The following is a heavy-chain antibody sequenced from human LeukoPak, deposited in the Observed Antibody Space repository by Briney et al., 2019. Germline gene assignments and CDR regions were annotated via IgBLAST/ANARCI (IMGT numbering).Heavy chain of an antibody. CDR3: ARALPLYSGYDLLDHLADYYYMDV. J-gene: IGHJ6*03. CDR2: IIAIFGTA. D-gene: IGHD5-12*01. CDR1: GGTFSSYA. Sequence: GASVKVSCKASGGTFSSYAISWVRQAPGQGLEWMGGIIAIFGTANYAQKFQGRVTITADESTSTAYMELSSLRSEDTAVYYCARALPLYSGYDLLDHLADYYYMDVWGKGTTVTVSS. V-gene: IGHV1-69*13.